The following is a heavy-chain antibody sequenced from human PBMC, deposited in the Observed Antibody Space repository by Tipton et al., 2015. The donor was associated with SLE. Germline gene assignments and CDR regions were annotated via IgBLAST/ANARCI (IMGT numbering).Heavy chain of an antibody. CDR3: ARHWGLSEPVDH. CDR1: GGSMSYHY. V-gene: IGHV4-59*08. Sequence: TLSLTCSVSGGSMSYHYWSWIRQPPGKGLEWIGYIYYTGNTYYNPSLKSRVTISLDTSNNQFSLRLTSVTTADTAVYYCARHWGLSEPVDHWGQGTLVTVSS. J-gene: IGHJ4*02. CDR2: IYYTGNT. D-gene: IGHD3-16*01.